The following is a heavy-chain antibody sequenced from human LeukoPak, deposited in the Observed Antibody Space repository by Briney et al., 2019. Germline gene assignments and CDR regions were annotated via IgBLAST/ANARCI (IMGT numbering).Heavy chain of an antibody. D-gene: IGHD6-6*01. J-gene: IGHJ4*02. CDR1: GGSISSYY. V-gene: IGHV4-59*01. CDR2: IYYSGST. Sequence: PSETLSLTCTVSGGSISSYYWSWIRQPPGKGLEWIGYIYYSGSTNYNPSLKSRVTISVDTSKNQFSLKLSSVTAADTAVYYCARGGIAARKGVFDYWGQGTLVTVSS. CDR3: ARGGIAARKGVFDY.